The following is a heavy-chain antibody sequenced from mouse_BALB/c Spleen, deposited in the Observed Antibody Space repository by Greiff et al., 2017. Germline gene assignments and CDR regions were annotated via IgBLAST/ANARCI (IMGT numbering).Heavy chain of an antibody. J-gene: IGHJ2*01. CDR3: ARDGNFDY. CDR1: GYTFTDYW. D-gene: IGHD2-1*01. CDR2: IDTSDSYT. Sequence: QVQLKQSGAELVMPGASVKMSCKASGYTFTDYWMHWVKQRPGQGLEWIGAIDTSDSYTSYNQKFKGKATLTVDESSSTAYMQLSSLTSEDSAVYYCARDGNFDYWGQGTTLTVSS. V-gene: IGHV1-69*01.